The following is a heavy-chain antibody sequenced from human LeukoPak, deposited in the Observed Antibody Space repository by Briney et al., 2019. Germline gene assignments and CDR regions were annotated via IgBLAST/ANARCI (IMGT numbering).Heavy chain of an antibody. CDR2: IWYDGSNK. V-gene: IGHV3-33*01. CDR1: GFTFSRYG. CDR3: ARDTEMATIGAY. Sequence: PGGSLRLSCAASGFTFSRYGMRWVRQAPGKGLEWVAVIWYDGSNKYYADSVKGRFTISRDNSKNTLYLQMNSLRAEDTAVYYCARDTEMATIGAYWGQGTLVTVSS. D-gene: IGHD5-24*01. J-gene: IGHJ4*02.